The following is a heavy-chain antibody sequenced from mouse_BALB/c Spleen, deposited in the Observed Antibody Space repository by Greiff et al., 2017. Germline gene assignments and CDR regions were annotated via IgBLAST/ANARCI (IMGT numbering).Heavy chain of an antibody. J-gene: IGHJ4*01. Sequence: EVQLVESGGGLVQPGGSRKLSCAASGFTFSSFGMHWVRQAPEKGLEWVAYISSGSSTIYYADTVKGRFTISRDNPKNTLFLQMTSLRSEDTAMYYCARSGGKEYYAMDYWGQGTSVTVSS. CDR2: ISSGSSTI. CDR1: GFTFSSFG. CDR3: ARSGGKEYYAMDY. V-gene: IGHV5-17*02. D-gene: IGHD2-1*01.